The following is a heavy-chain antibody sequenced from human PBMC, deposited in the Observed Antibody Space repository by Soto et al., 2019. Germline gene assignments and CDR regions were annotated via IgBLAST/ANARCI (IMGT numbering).Heavy chain of an antibody. CDR3: ARPSYGSPFYYGMDV. CDR1: GFTFSNFG. CDR2: IYYDGGNK. J-gene: IGHJ6*02. V-gene: IGHV3-33*01. D-gene: IGHD3-10*01. Sequence: QVQLVESGGGMVQPGKSLRLSCVASGFTFSNFGMHWVRQAPGKGLEWVALIYYDGGNKYYADSVKGRFTISRDNSENTLHLQMNSVRAEDTAVYYCARPSYGSPFYYGMDVWGQGTTVTVSS.